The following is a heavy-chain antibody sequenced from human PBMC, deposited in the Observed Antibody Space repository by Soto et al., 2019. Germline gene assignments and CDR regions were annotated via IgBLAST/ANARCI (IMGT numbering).Heavy chain of an antibody. J-gene: IGHJ4*02. V-gene: IGHV3-15*01. D-gene: IGHD2-2*01. CDR3: ATVYCATTSCYAPFDY. CDR2: IKTNSDGGTV. CDR1: GFTFSNAW. Sequence: GGSLRLSCAASGFTFSNAWMSWVRQAPGKGLEWIGRIKTNSDGGTVDYASPVKGRFTLSRDDSKSMLYLDLNSLKTEDTGVYFCATVYCATTSCYAPFDYWGKGTLVTVSS.